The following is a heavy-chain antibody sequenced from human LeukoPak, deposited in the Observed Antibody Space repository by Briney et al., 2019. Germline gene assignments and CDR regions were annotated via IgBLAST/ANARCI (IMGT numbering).Heavy chain of an antibody. CDR3: AKDVWDIVVVVAAPVDY. V-gene: IGHV3-23*01. CDR2: ISGSGGST. Sequence: GSLRLSCAASGFTFSSYAMSWVRQAPGKGLEWVSAISGSGGSTYYADSVKGRFTISRDNSKNTLYLQMNSLRVEDTAVYYCAKDVWDIVVVVAAPVDYWGQGTLVTVSS. CDR1: GFTFSSYA. J-gene: IGHJ4*02. D-gene: IGHD2-15*01.